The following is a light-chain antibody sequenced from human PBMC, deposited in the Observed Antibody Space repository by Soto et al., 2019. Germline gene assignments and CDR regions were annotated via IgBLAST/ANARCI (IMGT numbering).Light chain of an antibody. Sequence: QAVVTQEPSLTVSPGGTVTLTCGSSNGAVTNGHYPYWFQQKSAQAPRTLIYGTTNRQSWTPARCSGSLLGGKAALTLSGAQPEDEAEYYCLLSYNGPYVFGTGTKVTVL. CDR3: LLSYNGPYV. J-gene: IGLJ1*01. V-gene: IGLV7-46*01. CDR2: GTT. CDR1: NGAVTNGHY.